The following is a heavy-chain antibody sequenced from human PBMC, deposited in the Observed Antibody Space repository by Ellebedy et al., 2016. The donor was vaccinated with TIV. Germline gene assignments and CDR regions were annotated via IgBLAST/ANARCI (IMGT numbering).Heavy chain of an antibody. V-gene: IGHV1-46*01. CDR3: AREDLLPSSSSHHYGIDV. Sequence: AASVKVSCKASGYTFTNYYMHWARQAPGQGLEWMGIIEPSGGTTNYAQKFQGRVTVTRDTSTSTVYMELRSLRSEDTAVYYCAREDLLPSSSSHHYGIDVWGQGTLVTVSS. CDR2: IEPSGGTT. J-gene: IGHJ4*02. D-gene: IGHD6-6*01. CDR1: GYTFTNYY.